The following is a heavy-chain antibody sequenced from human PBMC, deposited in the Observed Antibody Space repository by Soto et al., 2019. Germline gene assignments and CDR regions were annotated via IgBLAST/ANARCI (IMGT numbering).Heavy chain of an antibody. CDR1: GYSFTNYG. Sequence: QDPLVQSGGEVKKPGASVKVSCKASGYSFTNYGITWVRQAPGQGFEWMGWISAYNGDTNYAQKLQGRVTMTTDASTSPAYLELRSPRSDDTAVYYCARDRGVAPPVAGNTHYYYYMDVWGKGTTVTVSS. CDR2: ISAYNGDT. V-gene: IGHV1-18*01. CDR3: ARDRGVAPPVAGNTHYYYYMDV. D-gene: IGHD6-19*01. J-gene: IGHJ6*03.